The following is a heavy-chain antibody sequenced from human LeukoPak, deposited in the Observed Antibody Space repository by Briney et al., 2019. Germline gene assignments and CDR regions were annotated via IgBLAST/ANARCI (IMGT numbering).Heavy chain of an antibody. CDR1: GYTFNAYY. CDR3: ARVRDFSNSPFNWFDA. Sequence: ASVKVSCKASGYTFNAYYFHWVRQAPGQGLEWMGKINPSGGTTDYAQKFQGRVTLTRDTSTSTVYMELSSLSSDDTAVYFCARVRDFSNSPFNWFDAWGQGTLVTVSS. D-gene: IGHD4-4*01. J-gene: IGHJ5*02. V-gene: IGHV1-46*02. CDR2: INPSGGTT.